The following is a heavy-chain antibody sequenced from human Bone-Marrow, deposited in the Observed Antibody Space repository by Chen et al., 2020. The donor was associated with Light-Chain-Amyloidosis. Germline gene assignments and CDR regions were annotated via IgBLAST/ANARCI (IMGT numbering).Heavy chain of an antibody. CDR1: GGSLSDCC. CDR2: INQRGRT. CDR3: ARDFEAVTSYNYSYYIHV. D-gene: IGHD3-9*01. Sequence: QVQLQQWGAGLLKPSETLSLTCAVDGGSLSDCCWSWIRQPPGKGLEWIGIINQRGRTHYHPSLKSRVTLSANKSKNQFSLRLGSVTAADTAVYFCARDFEAVTSYNYSYYIHVWGKGTTVTVSS. J-gene: IGHJ6*03. V-gene: IGHV4-34*01.